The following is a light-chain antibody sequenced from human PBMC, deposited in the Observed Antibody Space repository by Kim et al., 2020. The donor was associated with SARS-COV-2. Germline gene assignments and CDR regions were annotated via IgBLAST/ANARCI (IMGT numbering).Light chain of an antibody. CDR3: QSYDSSLNGYV. J-gene: IGLJ1*01. CDR2: GNT. CDR1: SSNIGAGYL. V-gene: IGLV1-40*01. Sequence: QSVTISGTGTSSNIGAGYLLLWYQQFPGAAPKLLIYGNTHRPSGVPDRFSGSKSGTSASLAITGLQAEDEADFYCQSYDSSLNGYVFGTGTKVTVL.